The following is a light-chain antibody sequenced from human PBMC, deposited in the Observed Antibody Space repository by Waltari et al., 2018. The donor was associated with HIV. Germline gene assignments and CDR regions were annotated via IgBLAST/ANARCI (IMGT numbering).Light chain of an antibody. Sequence: QSVLTQPPAVSAAPGQKVTISCSGTTSNIGNNFVCWYQKLPGTAPKLLIFDIHKRPSCVSDRFSASKSATSATLDITGLHTGDEAEYYCGTWDTSLNAGVFGGGTKVSVL. CDR1: TSNIGNNF. J-gene: IGLJ2*01. CDR3: GTWDTSLNAGV. V-gene: IGLV1-51*01. CDR2: DIH.